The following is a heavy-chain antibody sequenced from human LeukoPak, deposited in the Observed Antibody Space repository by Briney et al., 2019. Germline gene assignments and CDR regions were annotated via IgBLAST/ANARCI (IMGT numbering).Heavy chain of an antibody. CDR3: AREADSSGYFFRPDY. V-gene: IGHV1-18*01. Sequence: ASVKVSRKASGYTFTNYAISWVRQAPGQGLERMGWISVYSDDTKSAQNLQGRITMTKDTSTSTAYMELRSLRSDDTAVYYCAREADSSGYFFRPDYWGQGTLVTVSS. J-gene: IGHJ4*02. CDR2: ISVYSDDT. CDR1: GYTFTNYA. D-gene: IGHD3-22*01.